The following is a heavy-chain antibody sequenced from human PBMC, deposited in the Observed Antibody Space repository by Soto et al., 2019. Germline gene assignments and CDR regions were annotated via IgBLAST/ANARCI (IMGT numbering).Heavy chain of an antibody. CDR1: GHSFTSYW. Sequence: PGESLKISCKGSGHSFTSYWIGWVRQMPGKGLEWMGIIYPGDSDTRYSPSFQGQVTISADKSISTAYLQWSSLKASDTAMYYCARHLLRRGYSYGPVYYYYGMDVWGQGTTVTVSS. CDR3: ARHLLRRGYSYGPVYYYYGMDV. V-gene: IGHV5-51*01. J-gene: IGHJ6*02. D-gene: IGHD5-18*01. CDR2: IYPGDSDT.